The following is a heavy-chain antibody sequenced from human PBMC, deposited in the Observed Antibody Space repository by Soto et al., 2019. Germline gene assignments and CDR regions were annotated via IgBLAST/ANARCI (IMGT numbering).Heavy chain of an antibody. D-gene: IGHD6-13*01. V-gene: IGHV1-69*01. Sequence: QVQLVQSGAEVKKPRSSVEVSCKASGGTFSSYAISWVRQAPGQGLEWMGGIIPIFGTANYAQKFQGRVTITADESTSTAYMELSSLRSEDTAVYYCARVPGIAAAGTWYFDYWGQGTLVTVSS. CDR1: GGTFSSYA. CDR3: ARVPGIAAAGTWYFDY. CDR2: IIPIFGTA. J-gene: IGHJ4*02.